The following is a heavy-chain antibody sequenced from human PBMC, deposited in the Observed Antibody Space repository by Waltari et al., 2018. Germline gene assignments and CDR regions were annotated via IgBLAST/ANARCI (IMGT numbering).Heavy chain of an antibody. J-gene: IGHJ6*02. V-gene: IGHV3-74*01. CDR1: GFPSRSYW. Sequence: EVQLVESGGGLVQPGGSLSLSCAASGFPSRSYWMHWVRQGPGKGLVWVSRINSDGSTTNYADSVKGRFTISRDNAKNTLYLQMNSLRAEDTAVYYCARGLRGYYGMDVWGQGTTVTVSS. CDR3: ARGLRGYYGMDV. D-gene: IGHD4-17*01. CDR2: INSDGSTT.